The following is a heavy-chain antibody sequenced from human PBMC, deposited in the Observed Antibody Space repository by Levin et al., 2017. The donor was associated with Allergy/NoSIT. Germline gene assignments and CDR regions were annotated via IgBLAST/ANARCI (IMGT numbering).Heavy chain of an antibody. J-gene: IGHJ3*02. Sequence: PSETLSLTCAASGFTFSSYSMNWVRQAPGKGLEWVSSISSSSSYIYYADSVKGRFTISRDNAKNSLYLQMNSLRAEDTAVYYCARDGWVGELGIWGQGTMVTVSS. CDR1: GFTFSSYS. V-gene: IGHV3-21*01. D-gene: IGHD3-10*01. CDR2: ISSSSSYI. CDR3: ARDGWVGELGI.